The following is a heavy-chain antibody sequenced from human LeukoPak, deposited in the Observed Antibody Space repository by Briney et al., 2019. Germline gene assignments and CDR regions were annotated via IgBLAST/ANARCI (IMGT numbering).Heavy chain of an antibody. J-gene: IGHJ4*02. CDR1: GFTVNSNY. CDR3: ARLSLDWNDVTDY. Sequence: GGSLRLSCAASGFTVNSNYMSWIRQAPGKGLEWVSMIYGDDTTYYADSVKGRFTISRDNSKNTLHLQMNSLRAEDTAVYYCARLSLDWNDVTDYWGQGTLVTVSS. V-gene: IGHV3-53*01. D-gene: IGHD1-1*01. CDR2: IYGDDTT.